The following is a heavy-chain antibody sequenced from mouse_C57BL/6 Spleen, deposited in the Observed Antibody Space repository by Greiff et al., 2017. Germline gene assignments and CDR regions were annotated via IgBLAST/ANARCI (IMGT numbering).Heavy chain of an antibody. D-gene: IGHD2-5*01. V-gene: IGHV1-61*01. J-gene: IGHJ4*01. CDR1: GYTFTSYW. CDR2: IYPSDSET. CDR3: AKQSNYPYYAMDY. Sequence: VQLQQPGAELVRPGSSVKLSCKASGYTFTSYWMDWVKQRPGQGLEWIGNIYPSDSETHYNQKFKDKATLTVDKSSSTAYMQLSSLTSEDSAVYYWAKQSNYPYYAMDYWGQGTSVTVSS.